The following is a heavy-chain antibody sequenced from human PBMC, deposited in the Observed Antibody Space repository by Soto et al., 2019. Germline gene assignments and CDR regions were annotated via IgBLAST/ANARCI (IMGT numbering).Heavy chain of an antibody. CDR3: AKAAPGIAAAGTSAFDI. Sequence: EVQLLESGGGLVQPGGSPRLSCAASGFTFSSYAMNWVRQAPGKGLEWVSGISGSGDSTYYADSVKGRFTISRDNSKNTLYMKMSSLSAEDTAVYYCAKAAPGIAAAGTSAFDIWGHGTVVTVSS. D-gene: IGHD6-13*01. V-gene: IGHV3-23*01. CDR1: GFTFSSYA. J-gene: IGHJ3*02. CDR2: ISGSGDST.